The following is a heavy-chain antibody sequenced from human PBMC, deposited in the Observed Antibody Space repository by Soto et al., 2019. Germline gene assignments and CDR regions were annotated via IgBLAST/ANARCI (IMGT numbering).Heavy chain of an antibody. CDR3: AKERFEGGSNGLDV. V-gene: IGHV3-23*01. D-gene: IGHD3-16*01. J-gene: IGHJ6*02. CDR2: TSGGGINT. CDR1: RFSFSNYA. Sequence: EVQLSESGGGSVQPGGSLRLSCTASRFSFSNYAMTWVRQAPGKGLEWVSSTSGGGINTYYADSVRGRFTISRDNSKNTVYLQMNSLRAEDTAVYYCAKERFEGGSNGLDVWGQGTTVIVSS.